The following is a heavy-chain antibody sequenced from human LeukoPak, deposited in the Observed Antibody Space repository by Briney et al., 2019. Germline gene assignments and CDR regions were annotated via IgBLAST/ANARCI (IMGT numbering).Heavy chain of an antibody. V-gene: IGHV3-48*03. D-gene: IGHD3-22*01. CDR1: GFTFSSYE. CDR2: ISSSGSTI. J-gene: IGHJ4*02. Sequence: PGGSLRLSCAASGFTFSSYEMNWVRRAPGKGLEWVSYISSSGSTIYYADSVKGRFTISRDNAKNSLYLQMNSLRAEDTAVYYCARDKASAHYDSSGYAGYWGQGTLVTVSS. CDR3: ARDKASAHYDSSGYAGY.